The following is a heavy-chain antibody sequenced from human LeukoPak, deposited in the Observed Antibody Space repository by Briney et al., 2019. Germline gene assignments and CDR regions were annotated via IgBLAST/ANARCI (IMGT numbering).Heavy chain of an antibody. CDR2: INPSGGST. CDR3: AREGEYCSGTSCYTLHYYYFYMDV. Sequence: ASVKVSCKASGYTFTSYYMHWVRQAPGQGLEWMGIINPSGGSTSYAQKFQGRVTMTRDTSTSTVYMELSSLRSEDTAVYYCAREGEYCSGTSCYTLHYYYFYMDVWGKGTTVAVSS. V-gene: IGHV1-46*01. CDR1: GYTFTSYY. D-gene: IGHD2-2*02. J-gene: IGHJ6*03.